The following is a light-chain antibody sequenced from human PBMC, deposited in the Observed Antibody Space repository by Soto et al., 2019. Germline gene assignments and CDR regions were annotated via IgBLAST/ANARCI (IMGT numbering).Light chain of an antibody. Sequence: QAVVTQPPSVSGAPGQRVTISCTGSSSNIGAGYDVHWYQQLPGTAPKLLIYLNSNRPSGVPDRFSGSKSGTSASLAITGLQAEDEADYYCQSYDSSLSAWVFGGGTKLTVL. V-gene: IGLV1-40*01. CDR3: QSYDSSLSAWV. CDR1: SSNIGAGYD. J-gene: IGLJ3*02. CDR2: LNS.